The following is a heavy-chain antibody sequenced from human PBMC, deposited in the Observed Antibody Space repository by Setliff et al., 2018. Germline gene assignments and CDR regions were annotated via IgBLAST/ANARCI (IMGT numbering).Heavy chain of an antibody. V-gene: IGHV4-59*02. CDR1: GGSVSPYF. D-gene: IGHD3-16*02. CDR2: IYHNGNT. J-gene: IGHJ4*02. CDR3: RLWSHSYHNDY. Sequence: PSETLSLTCTVSGGSVSPYFWSWIRQPPGKGLQWIGYIYHNGNTNFNPSLKSRVNMSIDTSKNQFALNLKSVTAADTAVYYCRLWSHSYHNDYWGQGTLVTVSS.